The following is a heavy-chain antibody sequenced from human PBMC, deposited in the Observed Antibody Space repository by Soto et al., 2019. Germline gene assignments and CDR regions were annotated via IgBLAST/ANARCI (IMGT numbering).Heavy chain of an antibody. J-gene: IGHJ4*02. V-gene: IGHV3-30*18. CDR1: GFTFSSYG. Sequence: QVQLVESGGGVVQPGRSLRLSCAASGFTFSSYGMHWVRQAPGKGLEWVAVISYDGSNKYYADSVKGRFTISRDNSKNTLYLQMNSLRAEDKAVYYCAKEKARRFDYWGQGTLVTVSS. CDR3: AKEKARRFDY. CDR2: ISYDGSNK.